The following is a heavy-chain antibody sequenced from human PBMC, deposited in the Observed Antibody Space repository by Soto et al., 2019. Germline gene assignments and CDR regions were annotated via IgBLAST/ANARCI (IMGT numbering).Heavy chain of an antibody. CDR3: ARGELGYSGYDIDY. Sequence: QVQLVQSGAEVKKPGASVKVSCKASGYTFTSYDINWVRQATGQGLEWMGWMNPHSGNTGYAQKFQGRVTMTSNTSISTAYMETRSLRSEDTAVYYCARGELGYSGYDIDYWGQGTLVTVSS. CDR1: GYTFTSYD. D-gene: IGHD5-12*01. CDR2: MNPHSGNT. V-gene: IGHV1-8*01. J-gene: IGHJ4*02.